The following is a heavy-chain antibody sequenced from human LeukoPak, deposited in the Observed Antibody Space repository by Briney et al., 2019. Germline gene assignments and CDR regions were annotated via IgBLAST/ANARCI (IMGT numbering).Heavy chain of an antibody. V-gene: IGHV1-2*02. CDR3: ASAGSGWSFVT. Sequence: GASVKVSCKASGYTFTGYYMHWVRQAPGQGLEWMGWINPNNGGTNYAQKFQGRVTMTRDTSISTAYMELSRLRSDDTAVYYCASAGSGWSFVTWGQGTLVTVSS. D-gene: IGHD6-19*01. J-gene: IGHJ4*02. CDR1: GYTFTGYY. CDR2: INPNNGGT.